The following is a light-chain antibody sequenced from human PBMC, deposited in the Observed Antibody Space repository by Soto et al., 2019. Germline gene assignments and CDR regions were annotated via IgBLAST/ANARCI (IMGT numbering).Light chain of an antibody. Sequence: EIVMTQSPATLSVSPGERATLSCRASQSVSSNLAWYQQKPGQAPRLLIYGASTRATGIPARFSGSGSGTDFTLTISSLQPEDFATYYCRQSYSTTWTFGQGTKVDIK. J-gene: IGKJ1*01. CDR3: RQSYSTTWT. CDR1: QSVSSN. V-gene: IGKV3-15*01. CDR2: GAS.